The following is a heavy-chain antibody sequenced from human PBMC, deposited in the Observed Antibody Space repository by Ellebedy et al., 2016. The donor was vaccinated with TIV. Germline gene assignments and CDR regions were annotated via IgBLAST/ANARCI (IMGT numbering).Heavy chain of an antibody. CDR1: RGTLSSHA. V-gene: IGHV1-69*13. CDR3: AKVGATRVANFEH. D-gene: IGHD1-26*01. CDR2: IIPIFGTA. J-gene: IGHJ4*02. Sequence: ASVKVSXKASRGTLSSHAISWVRQAPGQGLEWMGGIIPIFGTANYAQKFQGRVTITADESTSTAYMELRSLRSDDTAVYYCAKVGATRVANFEHWGQGTLVTVSS.